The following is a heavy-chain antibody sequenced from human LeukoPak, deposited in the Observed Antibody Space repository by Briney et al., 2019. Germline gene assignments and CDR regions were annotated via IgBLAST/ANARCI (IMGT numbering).Heavy chain of an antibody. V-gene: IGHV4-39*01. CDR1: GGSISSSSYY. CDR3: ARGVVVALDAFDI. Sequence: PSETLSLTCTVSGGSISSSSYYWGWIRQPPGKGLEWIGTIYYSGSTYYNPSLKSRVTISVDTSKNQFSLKLSSVTAADTAVYYCARGVVVALDAFDIWGQGTMVTVSS. CDR2: IYYSGST. J-gene: IGHJ3*02. D-gene: IGHD2-15*01.